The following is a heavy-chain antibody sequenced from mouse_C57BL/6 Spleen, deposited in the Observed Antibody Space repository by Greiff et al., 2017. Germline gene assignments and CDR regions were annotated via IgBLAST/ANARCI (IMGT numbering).Heavy chain of an antibody. CDR3: ARDYGSSLDY. CDR2: ISSGSSTI. Sequence: EVKLVESGGGLVKPGGSLKLSCAASGFTFSDYGMHWVRQAPEKGLEWVAYISSGSSTIYYADTVKGRFTISRDNAKNTLFPQMTSLRSEDTAMYYCARDYGSSLDYWGQGTTLTVSS. V-gene: IGHV5-17*01. D-gene: IGHD1-1*01. J-gene: IGHJ2*01. CDR1: GFTFSDYG.